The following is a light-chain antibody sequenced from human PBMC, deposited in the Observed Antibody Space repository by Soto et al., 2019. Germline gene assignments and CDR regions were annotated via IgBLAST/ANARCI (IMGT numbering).Light chain of an antibody. J-gene: IGKJ1*01. V-gene: IGKV1-39*01. Sequence: DIPMTQSPSSLSASVGDRLTITCRASQSINYYLNWYQQKPGTAPKLLIHAASNLQSGVPSRFSGSGSGTDFTLTITSLQPEDFAVYYCQQTYNTPRTFGQGTKVEIK. CDR3: QQTYNTPRT. CDR1: QSINYY. CDR2: AAS.